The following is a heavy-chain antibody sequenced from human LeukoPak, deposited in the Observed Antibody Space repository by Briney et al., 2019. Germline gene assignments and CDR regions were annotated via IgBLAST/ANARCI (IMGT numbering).Heavy chain of an antibody. CDR3: TTDTTGATYDSGSYYNIY. V-gene: IGHV3-15*01. J-gene: IGHJ4*02. D-gene: IGHD3-10*01. CDR2: IKSKTDGGTI. Sequence: GGSLRLTCAASGFTFSNAWMTWVRQAPGKGLEWVGRIKSKTDGGTIDYAAPVKGRFTISRDDSKKTLFLQMNSLKTEDTAVYYCTTDTTGATYDSGSYYNIYWGQGTLVTVSS. CDR1: GFTFSNAW.